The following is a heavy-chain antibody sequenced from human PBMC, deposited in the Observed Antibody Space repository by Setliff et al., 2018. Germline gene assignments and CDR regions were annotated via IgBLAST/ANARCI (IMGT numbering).Heavy chain of an antibody. Sequence: PSETLSLTCSVSGASITSGGFYWTWIRQPAGKGLEWIGHISPSGSTTYNPSVKSRVTISLDTSKNHFSLKLDSVTAADTALYYCARIAYGSGSYYFDYWGQGTPVTVSS. V-gene: IGHV4-61*09. CDR2: ISPSGST. CDR1: GASITSGGFY. CDR3: ARIAYGSGSYYFDY. J-gene: IGHJ4*02. D-gene: IGHD3-10*01.